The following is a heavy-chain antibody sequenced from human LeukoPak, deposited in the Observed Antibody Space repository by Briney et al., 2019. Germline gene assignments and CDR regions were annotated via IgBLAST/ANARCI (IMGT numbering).Heavy chain of an antibody. V-gene: IGHV4-59*01. Sequence: PSETLSLTCTVSGGSISSYYWNWIRQPPGKGLEWIGHIYYSGSTNYNPSLKSRVTISVDTSKNQFSLKLSSVTAADTAVYYCARFGGYSYGSAADYWGQGTLVTVSS. CDR1: GGSISSYY. CDR3: ARFGGYSYGSAADY. CDR2: IYYSGST. J-gene: IGHJ4*02. D-gene: IGHD5-18*01.